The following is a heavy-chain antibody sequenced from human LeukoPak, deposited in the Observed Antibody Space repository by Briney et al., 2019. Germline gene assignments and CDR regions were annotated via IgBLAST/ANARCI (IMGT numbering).Heavy chain of an antibody. CDR1: GFTASSNY. Sequence: GGSLRLSCAASGFTASSNYMSWVRQAPGKGLEGVSVIYTDGSTHYADSVKGRFTISRDNTKNTLYLQINNPRVEDTAVYYCAKRYYDFPLDYWGQGTLVTVSS. V-gene: IGHV3-53*01. CDR2: IYTDGST. D-gene: IGHD3-3*01. J-gene: IGHJ4*02. CDR3: AKRYYDFPLDY.